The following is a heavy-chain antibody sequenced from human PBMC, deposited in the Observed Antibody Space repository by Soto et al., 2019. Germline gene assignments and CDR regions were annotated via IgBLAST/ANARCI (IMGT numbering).Heavy chain of an antibody. V-gene: IGHV1-18*04. Sequence: QVQLVQSGAEVKKPGASVKVSCKASGYTFTSYGISWVRQAPGQGLEWMGWISAYNGNTNYAQKLQGRVTMTTDTSTSTADMELRSLRSDDTAVYYCARDSPLLVGVRGGEGDFFDYWGQGTLVTVSS. D-gene: IGHD1-26*01. CDR2: ISAYNGNT. J-gene: IGHJ4*02. CDR1: GYTFTSYG. CDR3: ARDSPLLVGVRGGEGDFFDY.